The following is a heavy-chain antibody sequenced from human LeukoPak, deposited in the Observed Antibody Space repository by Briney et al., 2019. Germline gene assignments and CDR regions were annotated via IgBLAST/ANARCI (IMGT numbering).Heavy chain of an antibody. CDR2: ISSSSSTI. CDR1: GFTFSSHS. J-gene: IGHJ4*02. Sequence: PGGSLRLSCAASGFTFSSHSMNWVRQAPGKGLEWVSYISSSSSTIYYADSVKGRFTISRDNAKNSLYLQMNSLRDEDTAVYYCARRNYYGSGSLGRPFDYWGQGTLVTVSS. V-gene: IGHV3-48*02. D-gene: IGHD3-10*01. CDR3: ARRNYYGSGSLGRPFDY.